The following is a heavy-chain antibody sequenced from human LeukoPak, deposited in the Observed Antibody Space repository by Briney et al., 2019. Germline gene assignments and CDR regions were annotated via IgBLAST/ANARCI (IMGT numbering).Heavy chain of an antibody. CDR2: FIPILNTT. J-gene: IGHJ4*02. V-gene: IGHV1-69*06. CDR1: GGTFSVNS. Sequence: ASVKVSFKASGGTFSVNSITWVRQAPGQGLEWMGGFIPILNTTNYAQDFQGRVTLTADKSTSTAYMELMSLGSEDTAVYYCARETRDSNWNSVAYLDHWGQGTLVTVSS. CDR3: ARETRDSNWNSVAYLDH. D-gene: IGHD1-7*01.